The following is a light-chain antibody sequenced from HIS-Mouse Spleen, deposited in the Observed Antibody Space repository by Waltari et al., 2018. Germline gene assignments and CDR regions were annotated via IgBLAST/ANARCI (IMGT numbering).Light chain of an antibody. V-gene: IGLV2-14*03. CDR1: SSDFGGYTY. CDR2: DVS. CDR3: SSYTSSSTWV. Sequence: QSALTQPASVSGSPGQSIPISCPGTSSDFGGYTYVSWYQQHPGKAPKLMIYDVSNRPSGVSNRFSGSKSGNTASLTISGLQAEDEADYYCSSYTSSSTWVFGGGTKLTVL. J-gene: IGLJ3*02.